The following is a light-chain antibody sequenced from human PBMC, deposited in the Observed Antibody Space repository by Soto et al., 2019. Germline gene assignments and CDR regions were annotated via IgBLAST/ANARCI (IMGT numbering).Light chain of an antibody. CDR3: QSYDRTLSARYV. CDR2: ANI. CDR1: SSNIGAGYD. V-gene: IGLV1-40*01. J-gene: IGLJ1*01. Sequence: QSVLTHPPSVSGAPGQRVTISCTGSSSNIGAGYDVHWYQQRPGAAPKLLISANINRPSGVPDRFSGSKSGTSASLAITGLQADDEGDYYCQSYDRTLSARYVFGTGTKVTVL.